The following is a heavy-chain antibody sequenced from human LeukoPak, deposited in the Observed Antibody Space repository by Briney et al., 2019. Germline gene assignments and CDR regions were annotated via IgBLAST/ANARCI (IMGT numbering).Heavy chain of an antibody. Sequence: PGGSLRLSCAASGFTFSSYGMHWVRQAPGKGLEWVAVISYDGSNKYYADSVKGRFTISRDNSKNTLYLQMNSLRAEDTAVYYCAKGNLYSSSWYYYYMDVWGKGTTVTVSS. J-gene: IGHJ6*03. CDR3: AKGNLYSSSWYYYYMDV. V-gene: IGHV3-30*18. CDR1: GFTFSSYG. D-gene: IGHD6-13*01. CDR2: ISYDGSNK.